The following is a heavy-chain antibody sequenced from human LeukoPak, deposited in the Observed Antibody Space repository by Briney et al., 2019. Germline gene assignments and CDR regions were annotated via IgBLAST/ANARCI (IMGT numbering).Heavy chain of an antibody. CDR1: GFTVSSNY. D-gene: IGHD5-12*01. V-gene: IGHV3-66*01. J-gene: IGHJ4*02. Sequence: GGSLRLSCAASGFTVSSNYMSWVRQAPGKGLEWVSVIYSGGSTYHADSVKGRFTISRDNSKNTLYLQMNSLRGEETAVYYCPREQRGYDCYYWAQGTLVTVSS. CDR3: PREQRGYDCYY. CDR2: IYSGGST.